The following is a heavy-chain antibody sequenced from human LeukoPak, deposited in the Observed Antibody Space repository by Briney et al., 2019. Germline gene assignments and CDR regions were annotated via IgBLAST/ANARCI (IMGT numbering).Heavy chain of an antibody. CDR1: DGSLSGNF. Sequence: SETLSLTCAVYDGSLSGNFWWSWIRQSPEKGLEWIGEISHSGVTNYNPSFKSRVTMSIDTSKNQVSLKLTSVTAADTAVYYCARDRYYYGSGSYYNVGYYFDYWGQGTLVTVSS. V-gene: IGHV4-34*01. D-gene: IGHD3-10*01. CDR3: ARDRYYYGSGSYYNVGYYFDY. J-gene: IGHJ4*02. CDR2: ISHSGVT.